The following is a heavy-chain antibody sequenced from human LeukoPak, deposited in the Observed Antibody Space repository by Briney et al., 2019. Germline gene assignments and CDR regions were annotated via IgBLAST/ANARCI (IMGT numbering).Heavy chain of an antibody. CDR1: VVTFSIYG. D-gene: IGHD6-19*01. CDR3: EKDRSSGWSYYYGMEV. CDR2: TSYDGSNE. V-gene: IGHV3-30*18. Sequence: VGALRLSCAASVVTFSIYGTHSVRQAPGKGREWGAVTSYDGSNEYYADSVKGRVTISRDNSKNTLYLQMNSLRAEDTAVYFCEKDRSSGWSYYYGMEVWGQGTTVAVSS. J-gene: IGHJ6*01.